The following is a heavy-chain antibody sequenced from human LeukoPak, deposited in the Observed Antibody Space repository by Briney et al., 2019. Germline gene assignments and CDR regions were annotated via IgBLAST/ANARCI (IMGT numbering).Heavy chain of an antibody. CDR2: ISSSSSYI. D-gene: IGHD4-17*01. CDR3: ASAYGDYRYYFDC. Sequence: PGGSLRLSCAASGFTFSSYSMNWVRQAPGKGLEWVSSISSSSSYIYYADSVKGRFTISRDDAKNSLYLQMNSLRAEDTAVYYCASAYGDYRYYFDCWGQGTLVTVSS. V-gene: IGHV3-21*01. CDR1: GFTFSSYS. J-gene: IGHJ4*02.